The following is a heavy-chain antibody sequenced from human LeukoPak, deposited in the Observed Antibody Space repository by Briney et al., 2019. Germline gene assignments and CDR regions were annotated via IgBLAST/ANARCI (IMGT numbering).Heavy chain of an antibody. V-gene: IGHV1-2*02. Sequence: ASVTVSCTASGYTFTGYYMHWVRQAPGQGLEWMGWINPNSGGTNYAQKFQGRVTITRDTSISTAYMELSRLRSDDTAVYYCARGGRQWELLVYFDYWGQGTLVTVSS. CDR3: ARGGRQWELLVYFDY. D-gene: IGHD1-26*01. CDR2: INPNSGGT. J-gene: IGHJ4*02. CDR1: GYTFTGYY.